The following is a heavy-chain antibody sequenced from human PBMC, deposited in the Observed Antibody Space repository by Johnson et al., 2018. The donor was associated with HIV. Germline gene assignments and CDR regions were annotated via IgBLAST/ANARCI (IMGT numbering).Heavy chain of an antibody. CDR3: ARAREVYYLDAFDI. CDR1: GFTFSPYW. CDR2: ISSSGSTI. J-gene: IGHJ3*02. V-gene: IGHV3-48*04. D-gene: IGHD3-22*01. Sequence: VQLVESGGGLVQPGGSLRLSCAASGFTFSPYWMHWVRQAPGQGLEWVSYISSSGSTIYYADSVKGRFTISRDNAKNSLYLQMNSLRAEDTAVYYCARAREVYYLDAFDIWGQGTMVTVSS.